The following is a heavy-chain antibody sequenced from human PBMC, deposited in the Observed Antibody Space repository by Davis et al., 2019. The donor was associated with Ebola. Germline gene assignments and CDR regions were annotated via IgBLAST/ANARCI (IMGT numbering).Heavy chain of an antibody. CDR3: ARTIYYYYMDV. D-gene: IGHD3-3*01. Sequence: GESLKISCAASGFTFDTYWMSWVRQAPGTGLEWVANINPDGGARYYVDSVKGRFTTSRDNVKKSLYLQMNSLRAEDTAVYYCARTIYYYYMDVWGKGTTVTVSS. CDR2: INPDGGAR. CDR1: GFTFDTYW. V-gene: IGHV3-7*01. J-gene: IGHJ6*03.